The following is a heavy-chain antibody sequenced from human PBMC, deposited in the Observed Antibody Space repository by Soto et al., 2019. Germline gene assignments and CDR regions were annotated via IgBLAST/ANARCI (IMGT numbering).Heavy chain of an antibody. CDR1: GYSSSDYY. V-gene: IGHV4-30-4*01. CDR2: IHQSGTT. D-gene: IGHD3-16*01. Sequence: PSEPLSLTCSVYGYSSSDYYWSWIRQTPGKGREWIGYIHQSGTTYYNPSLQSRVTISEDMSRKQFSLSLPAVTAAETAVDFCARHDGGSAFDIWGQGTLVTVS. CDR3: ARHDGGSAFDI. J-gene: IGHJ3*02.